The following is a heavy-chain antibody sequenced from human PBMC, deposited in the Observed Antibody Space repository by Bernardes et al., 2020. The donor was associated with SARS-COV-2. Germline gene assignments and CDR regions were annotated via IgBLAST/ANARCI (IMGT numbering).Heavy chain of an antibody. V-gene: IGHV4-31*03. D-gene: IGHD1-1*01. CDR1: GASVSSGAYF. CDR2: IYYSGGT. Sequence: TLSLTCTVSGASVSSGAYFWTWIRQHPGKGLEWIGYIYYSGGTYYNPSLKSRITISLDTSKNQFSLKLNSLTAADTAIYYCVLADPTSMSTRTFDHWGQGTLVTVSS. J-gene: IGHJ4*02. CDR3: VLADPTSMSTRTFDH.